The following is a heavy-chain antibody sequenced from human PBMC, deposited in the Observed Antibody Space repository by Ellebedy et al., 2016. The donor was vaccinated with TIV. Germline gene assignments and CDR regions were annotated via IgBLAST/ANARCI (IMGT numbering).Heavy chain of an antibody. CDR3: ARDGPHYDYDY. J-gene: IGHJ4*02. Sequence: PGGSLRLSCAVSGFTVSTYAMTWVRQAPGKGLEWVSGISISGTDTYYTDSVKGRFTMSRDNSKNTLSLQMNSLRAEDTAVYYCARDGPHYDYDYWGQGTLVTVSS. CDR1: GFTVSTYA. CDR2: ISISGTDT. D-gene: IGHD3-16*01. V-gene: IGHV3-23*01.